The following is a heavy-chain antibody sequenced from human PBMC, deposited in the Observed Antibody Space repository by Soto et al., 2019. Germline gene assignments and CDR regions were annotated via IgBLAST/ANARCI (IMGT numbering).Heavy chain of an antibody. Sequence: QVQLVESGGGVVQPGRSLRLSCAASGFTFSSYGMHWVRQAPGKGLEWVAVISYDGSNKYYADSVKGRFTISRDNSKNTLYLQMNSLRAEDTAVYYCAKDVTEVYSSSWTHTYYYYGMDVWGQGTTVTVSS. CDR3: AKDVTEVYSSSWTHTYYYYGMDV. CDR1: GFTFSSYG. CDR2: ISYDGSNK. J-gene: IGHJ6*02. D-gene: IGHD6-13*01. V-gene: IGHV3-30*18.